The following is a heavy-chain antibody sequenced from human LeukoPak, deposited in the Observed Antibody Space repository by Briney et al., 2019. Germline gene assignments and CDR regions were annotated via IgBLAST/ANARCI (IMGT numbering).Heavy chain of an antibody. V-gene: IGHV4-34*01. Sequence: SETLSLTCAVYGESFSGYYWSWIRQPPGKGLEWIGEINHSGSTNYNPSLKSRVTISVDTSKNQFSLKLSSVTAADTAVYYCARVSVATMGDDAFDIWGQGTMVTVSS. CDR1: GESFSGYY. J-gene: IGHJ3*02. CDR3: ARVSVATMGDDAFDI. CDR2: INHSGST. D-gene: IGHD5-12*01.